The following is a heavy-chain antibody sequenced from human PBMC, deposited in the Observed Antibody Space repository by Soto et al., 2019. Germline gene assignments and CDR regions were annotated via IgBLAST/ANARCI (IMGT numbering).Heavy chain of an antibody. V-gene: IGHV1-69*02. CDR2: IIPILGIA. Sequence: QVQLVQSGAEVKKPGSSVKVSCKASGGTFSSYTISWVRQAPGQGLEWMGRIIPILGIANYAQKFQGRVTMTADKSKSTAYMEVSSLRSEDTAVYYCASGIGAYYYYGMDVWGQGTTVTVSS. D-gene: IGHD1-26*01. CDR3: ASGIGAYYYYGMDV. CDR1: GGTFSSYT. J-gene: IGHJ6*02.